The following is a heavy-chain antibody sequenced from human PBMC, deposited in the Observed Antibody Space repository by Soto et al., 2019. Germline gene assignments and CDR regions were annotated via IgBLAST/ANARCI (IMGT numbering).Heavy chain of an antibody. D-gene: IGHD3-10*01. CDR3: AKKVNSGPGSQYFDY. CDR1: GFNTRFYS. Sequence: LRLSCTASGFNTRFYSMSWVRQAPGKGLEWVSGFRTGGDDGTTYYADSVKGRFTISRDNSKNTLFLQMNSLRAEDTAIYYCAKKVNSGPGSQYFDYWGQGTLVTVSS. J-gene: IGHJ4*02. V-gene: IGHV3-23*01. CDR2: FRTGGDDGTT.